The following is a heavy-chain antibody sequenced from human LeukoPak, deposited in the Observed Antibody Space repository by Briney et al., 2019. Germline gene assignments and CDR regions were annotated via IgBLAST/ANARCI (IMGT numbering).Heavy chain of an antibody. CDR2: INSDGSST. CDR1: GFTFDDYA. D-gene: IGHD6-13*01. CDR3: ARDSSSWFDYYYYGMDV. Sequence: QPGRSLRLSRAASGFTFDDYAMHWVRQAPGKGLVWVSHINSDGSSTSYADSVKGRFTISRDNAKNTLYLQMNSLRAEDTAVYYCARDSSSWFDYYYYGMDVWGQGTTVTVSS. J-gene: IGHJ6*02. V-gene: IGHV3-74*01.